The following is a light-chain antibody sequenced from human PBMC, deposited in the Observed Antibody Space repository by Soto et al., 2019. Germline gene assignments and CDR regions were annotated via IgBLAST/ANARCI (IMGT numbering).Light chain of an antibody. CDR2: SAS. CDR1: QGISNW. J-gene: IGKJ5*01. V-gene: IGKV1-12*01. Sequence: DIQMTQSPSSLSASVVDRVTITCRASQGISNWLAWYRQKPGKAPDLLISSASSLQSGVPSRFSGSGSGTDFTLTISSLQPEDFALYYCQQTHSFPITSCQGTRLQIK. CDR3: QQTHSFPIT.